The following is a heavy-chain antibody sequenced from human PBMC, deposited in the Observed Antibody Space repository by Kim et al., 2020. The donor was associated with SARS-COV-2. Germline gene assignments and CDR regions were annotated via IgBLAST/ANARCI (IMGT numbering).Heavy chain of an antibody. CDR1: GFTFSSYA. J-gene: IGHJ3*02. CDR3: ARESVAGSGWSDPDAFDI. V-gene: IGHV3-64*01. CDR2: ISSNGGST. D-gene: IGHD6-19*01. Sequence: GGSLRLSCAASGFTFSSYAMHWVRQAPGKGLEYVSAISSNGGSTYYANSVKGRFTISRDNSKNTLYLQMGSLRAEDMAVYYCARESVAGSGWSDPDAFDIWGQGTMVTVSS.